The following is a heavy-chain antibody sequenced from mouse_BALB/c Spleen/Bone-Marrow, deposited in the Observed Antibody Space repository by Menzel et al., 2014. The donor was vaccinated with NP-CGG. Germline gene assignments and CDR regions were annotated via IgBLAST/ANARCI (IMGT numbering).Heavy chain of an antibody. J-gene: IGHJ2*01. Sequence: EVKLMESGGGLVQPGGSLILSCAPSGFTFTDYCMNWVRQPPGKALEWWGFIRNKANGYTTEYSASVKGRFTISRDNSQSILYLQMNTLRAEDSATYYCARDSRSTVSHFDYWGQGTTLTVSS. D-gene: IGHD1-1*01. CDR3: ARDSRSTVSHFDY. CDR2: IRNKANGYTT. CDR1: GFTFTDYC. V-gene: IGHV7-3*02.